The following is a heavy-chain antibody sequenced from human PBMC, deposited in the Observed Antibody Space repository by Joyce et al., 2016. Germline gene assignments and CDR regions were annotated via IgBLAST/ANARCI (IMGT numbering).Heavy chain of an antibody. D-gene: IGHD4-17*01. V-gene: IGHV3-48*01. Sequence: EVQLVESGGGLVQPGGSLRLSCAASGFTFSSYSMNWVRQDPGKGLEWVSYISSSSCTIYYEDSVNGRFTISRDNAKNSLYLQMNSLRAEDTAVYYCAKADYGDKIDAFDIWGQGTMVTVSS. CDR2: ISSSSCTI. CDR1: GFTFSSYS. J-gene: IGHJ3*02. CDR3: AKADYGDKIDAFDI.